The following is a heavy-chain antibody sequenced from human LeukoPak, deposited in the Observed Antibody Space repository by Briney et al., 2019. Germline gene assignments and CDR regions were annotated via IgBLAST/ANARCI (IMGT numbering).Heavy chain of an antibody. CDR1: GFSFNESY. Sequence: GGSLRLSCAASGFSFNESYMTWNRQAPGKGLERVAYISGRGFSMYYADSVKGRFTISRDNARNSLYLNMSSLRADDTAVYYCARGKRRFDYWGQGTLVTVSS. J-gene: IGHJ4*02. CDR3: ARGKRRFDY. V-gene: IGHV3-11*01. CDR2: ISGRGFSM.